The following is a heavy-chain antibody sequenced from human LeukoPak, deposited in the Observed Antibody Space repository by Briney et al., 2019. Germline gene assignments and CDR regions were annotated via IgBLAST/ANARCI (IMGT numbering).Heavy chain of an antibody. J-gene: IGHJ6*04. CDR3: ARGGYGAGSYYSYYGMDV. CDR2: ISSISSYI. D-gene: IGHD3-10*01. V-gene: IGHV3-21*01. CDR1: GFTFSSYS. Sequence: GGSMRLSCAASGFTFSSYSMNWVRQAPGKGLEWVSSISSISSYIYYADSVKGRFTISRDNAKNSLYLQMNSLRAEDTAVYYCARGGYGAGSYYSYYGMDVWGKGTTVTVSS.